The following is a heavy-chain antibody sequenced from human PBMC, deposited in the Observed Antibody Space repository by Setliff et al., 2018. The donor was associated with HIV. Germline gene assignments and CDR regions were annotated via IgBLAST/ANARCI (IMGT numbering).Heavy chain of an antibody. Sequence: KRSETLSLTCTVSGGSISTYYWSWIRQPAGKGLEWIGRIYTSGSTKYNPSLKSRVTMSVDTSKNQFSLKLSSVTAADTAVYYCARYYGSGTYHRWFDPWGQGTPVTVSS. D-gene: IGHD3-10*01. CDR2: IYTSGST. V-gene: IGHV4-4*07. CDR3: ARYYGSGTYHRWFDP. CDR1: GGSISTYY. J-gene: IGHJ5*02.